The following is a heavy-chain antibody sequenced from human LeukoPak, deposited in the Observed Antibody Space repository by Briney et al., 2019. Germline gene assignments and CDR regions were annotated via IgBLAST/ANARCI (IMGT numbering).Heavy chain of an antibody. CDR2: INPSGST. CDR1: GGSFSGYY. V-gene: IGHV4-34*01. CDR3: ARGRRVVVPAARYNWFDP. Sequence: PSETLSLTCAVYGGSFSGYYWSWIRQPPGKGLEWIGEINPSGSTNYNPSLKSRVTISVDTSKNQFSLKLSYVTAADTAVYYCARGRRVVVPAARYNWFDPWGQGTLVTVSS. D-gene: IGHD2-2*01. J-gene: IGHJ5*02.